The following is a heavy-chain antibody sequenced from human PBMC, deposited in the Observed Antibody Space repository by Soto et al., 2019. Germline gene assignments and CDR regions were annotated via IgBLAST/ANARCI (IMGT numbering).Heavy chain of an antibody. J-gene: IGHJ4*02. V-gene: IGHV3-21*06. CDR3: ARESEDLTSNFDY. CDR1: GFTFTRYS. CDR2: ISSTTNYI. Sequence: SLRLSCAASGFTFTRYSMNWVRQAPGKGLEWVSSISSTTNYIYYGDSMKGRFTISRDNAKNSLYLEMNSLRAEDTAVYYCARESEDLTSNFDYWGQGTLVTVSS.